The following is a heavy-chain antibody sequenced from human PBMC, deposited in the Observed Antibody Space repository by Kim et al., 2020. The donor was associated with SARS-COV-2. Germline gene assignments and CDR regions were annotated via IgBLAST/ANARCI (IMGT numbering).Heavy chain of an antibody. J-gene: IGHJ6*02. CDR3: ARDGGDGYNWGGNYYYGMDV. D-gene: IGHD5-12*01. CDR1: GFTFSSYG. Sequence: GGSLRLSCAASGFTFSSYGMHWVRQAPGKGLEWVAVIWYDGSNKYYADSVKGRFTISRDNSKNTLYLQMNSRRAEDTAVYYCARDGGDGYNWGGNYYYGMDVWGQGTTVTVSS. CDR2: IWYDGSNK. V-gene: IGHV3-33*01.